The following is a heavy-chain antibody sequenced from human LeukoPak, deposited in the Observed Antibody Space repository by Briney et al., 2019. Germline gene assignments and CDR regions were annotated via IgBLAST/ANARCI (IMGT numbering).Heavy chain of an antibody. CDR2: ISSSSSYI. V-gene: IGHV3-21*01. CDR1: GFTFSSYS. CDR3: AGASSSLAFRDWFDP. D-gene: IGHD6-6*01. Sequence: GGSLRLSCAASGFTFSSYSMTWLRQAPGKGLEGVSSISSSSSYIYYADSGKGRFTLSRDNAKNSLYLQKNRLRAEDTAVDYCAGASSSLAFRDWFDPWGQGTLVTVSS. J-gene: IGHJ5*02.